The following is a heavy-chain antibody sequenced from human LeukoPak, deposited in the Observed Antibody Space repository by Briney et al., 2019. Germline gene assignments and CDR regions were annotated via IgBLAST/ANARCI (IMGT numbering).Heavy chain of an antibody. CDR1: GFTFSSYS. J-gene: IGHJ6*03. Sequence: GGSLRLSCAASGFTFSSYSMNWVRQAPGKGLEWVSSISSSSSYIYYADSVKGRFTISRDNAKNSLYLQMNSLRAEDTAVYYCARYLATSYYYYYYMDVWGKGTTITVSS. D-gene: IGHD5-12*01. CDR2: ISSSSSYI. V-gene: IGHV3-21*01. CDR3: ARYLATSYYYYYYMDV.